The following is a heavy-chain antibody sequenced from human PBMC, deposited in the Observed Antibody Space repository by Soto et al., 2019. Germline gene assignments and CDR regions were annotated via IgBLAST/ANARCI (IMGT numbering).Heavy chain of an antibody. J-gene: IGHJ4*02. CDR2: FSLSGTT. Sequence: SETLSLTCTVSGASITGSSYWSWIRQPAGKGLEWIGRFSLSGTTNYNPSLRSRVTMSADVSKNQFSLRLTSVTAADTALYYCARGMTPPGSPAWYYFDSWGQGTLVTVS. CDR1: GASITGSSY. V-gene: IGHV4-4*07. CDR3: ARGMTPPGSPAWYYFDS. D-gene: IGHD3-10*01.